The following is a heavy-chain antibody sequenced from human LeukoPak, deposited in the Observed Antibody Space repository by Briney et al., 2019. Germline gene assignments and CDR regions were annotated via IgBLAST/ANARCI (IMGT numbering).Heavy chain of an antibody. CDR1: GFTFSDYY. J-gene: IGHJ4*02. CDR2: ISSSGSTI. V-gene: IGHV3-11*01. Sequence: GGSLRLSCAASGFTFSDYYMSWIRQAPGKGLEWVSYISSSGSTIYYADSAKGRFTISRDNAKNSLYLQMNSLRAEDTAVYYCARVKEQWLVDYWGQGTLVTVSS. CDR3: ARVKEQWLVDY. D-gene: IGHD6-19*01.